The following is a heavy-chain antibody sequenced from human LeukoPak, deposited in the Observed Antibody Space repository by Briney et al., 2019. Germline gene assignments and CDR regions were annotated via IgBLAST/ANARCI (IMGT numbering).Heavy chain of an antibody. V-gene: IGHV1-69*04. J-gene: IGHJ4*02. CDR2: IIPILGIA. D-gene: IGHD6-19*01. CDR1: GGTFSSYA. CDR3: ARDPAGYSSGWSGSGFDY. Sequence: SVKVSCKASGGTFSSYAISWVRQAPGQGLEWMGRIIPILGIANYAQKFQGRVTITADKSTSTAYMELSSLRSEDTAVYYCARDPAGYSSGWSGSGFDYWGQGTLVTVSS.